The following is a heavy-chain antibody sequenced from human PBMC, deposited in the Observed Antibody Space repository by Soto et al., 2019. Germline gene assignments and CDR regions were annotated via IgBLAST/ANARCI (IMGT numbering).Heavy chain of an antibody. J-gene: IGHJ4*02. CDR2: ISSSSGHT. CDR1: GFTFSDYY. CDR3: ARGQDSGGFI. D-gene: IGHD1-26*01. Sequence: GGSLRLSCAASGFTFSDYYMSWIRQVPGKGPEWVSYISSSSGHTNYADSVRGRFAISRDNAKNSLFLQMNSLRAEDTAVYYCARGQDSGGFIWGQGILVTVSA. V-gene: IGHV3-11*06.